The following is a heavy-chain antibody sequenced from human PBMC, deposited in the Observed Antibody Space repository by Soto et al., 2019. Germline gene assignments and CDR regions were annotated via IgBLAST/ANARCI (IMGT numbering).Heavy chain of an antibody. Sequence: QVHLVQSGAEVKKPGSSVKVSCKASGGAFGSYSISWVRQSPGQGLEWMGGIIPFFGTKYYAQKFRGRVTITAGESTSTVYMELNGLRSDDTAIYYCANYSGNSWLGPWGQGTLVTVFS. J-gene: IGHJ5*02. CDR3: ANYSGNSWLGP. D-gene: IGHD6-19*01. CDR1: GGAFGSYS. V-gene: IGHV1-69*01. CDR2: IIPFFGTK.